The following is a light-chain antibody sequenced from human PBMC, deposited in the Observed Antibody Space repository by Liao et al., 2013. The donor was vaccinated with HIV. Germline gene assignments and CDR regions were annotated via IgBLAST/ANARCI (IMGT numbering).Light chain of an antibody. J-gene: IGLJ1*01. CDR2: YDS. Sequence: SYELTQPPSLSVAPGETARVTCGGNNIGGKSVHWYQQQPGQAPVLVISYDSERPSGIPERFSGSSSGNTATLTISRVEVGDEADYYCQVWDSDSDHFVFGSGTKVTVL. CDR1: NIGGKS. CDR3: QVWDSDSDHFV. V-gene: IGLV3-21*04.